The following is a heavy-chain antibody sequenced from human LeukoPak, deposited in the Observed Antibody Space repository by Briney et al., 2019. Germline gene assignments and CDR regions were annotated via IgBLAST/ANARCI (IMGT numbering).Heavy chain of an antibody. Sequence: GGSLRLSCAASGFTVSSNYMSWVRQAPGKGLEWVSVIYSGGSTYYADPVKGRFTISRDNSKNTLYLQMNSLRAEDTAVYYCARARHGILTGYYLDYWGQGTLVTVSS. CDR3: ARARHGILTGYYLDY. D-gene: IGHD3-9*01. CDR1: GFTVSSNY. CDR2: IYSGGST. V-gene: IGHV3-53*01. J-gene: IGHJ4*02.